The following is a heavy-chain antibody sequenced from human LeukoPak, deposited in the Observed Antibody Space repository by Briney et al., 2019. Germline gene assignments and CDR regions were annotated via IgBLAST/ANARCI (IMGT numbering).Heavy chain of an antibody. CDR1: GFTFSSYS. CDR2: ISSSSSTI. V-gene: IGHV3-48*01. Sequence: PGGSLRLFCAASGFTFSSYSMNWVRQAPGKGLEWVSYISSSSSTIYYADSVKGRFTVSRDNAKNSLYLQMNSLRAEDTAVYYCARDPRITMVRGVRGFDYWGQGTLVTVSS. D-gene: IGHD3-10*01. J-gene: IGHJ4*02. CDR3: ARDPRITMVRGVRGFDY.